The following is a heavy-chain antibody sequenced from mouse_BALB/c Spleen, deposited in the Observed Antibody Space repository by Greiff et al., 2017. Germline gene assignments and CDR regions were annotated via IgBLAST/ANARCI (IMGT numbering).Heavy chain of an antibody. V-gene: IGHV5-6-4*01. Sequence: DVMLVESGGGLVKPGGSLKLSCAASGFTFSSYTMSWVRQTPEKRLEWVATISSGGSYTYYPDSVKGRFTISRDNAKNTLYLQMSSLKSEDTAMYYCTREEEMDYWGQGTSVTVSS. CDR1: GFTFSSYT. CDR2: ISSGGSYT. J-gene: IGHJ4*01. CDR3: TREEEMDY.